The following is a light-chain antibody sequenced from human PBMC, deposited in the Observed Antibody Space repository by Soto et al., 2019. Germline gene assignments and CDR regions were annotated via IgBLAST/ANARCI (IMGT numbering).Light chain of an antibody. CDR3: QQYGSLPRT. CDR1: QSFSNS. V-gene: IGKV3-20*01. CDR2: HAS. Sequence: MVMTESPATQSLVAGDRGRLFFRASQSFSNSLAWYQRKPGQAPRLLIYHASIRATGIPDRFSGSGSGTDFTLTVSRLEPEDFAVYYCQQYGSLPRTFGQGSKVDIK. J-gene: IGKJ1*01.